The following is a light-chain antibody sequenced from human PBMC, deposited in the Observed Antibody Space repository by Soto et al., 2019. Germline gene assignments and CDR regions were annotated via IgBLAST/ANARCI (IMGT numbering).Light chain of an antibody. CDR3: QQYNNLPPLT. CDR2: GAS. Sequence: EIVMTQSPATLSVSPGERATLSCRASQSVSSNLAWYLHKPGQAPRLLIYGASTRATGIPARFSGSGSETEFTLTISSLQSEDFAVYYCQQYNNLPPLTFGGGTKVEIK. CDR1: QSVSSN. V-gene: IGKV3-15*01. J-gene: IGKJ4*01.